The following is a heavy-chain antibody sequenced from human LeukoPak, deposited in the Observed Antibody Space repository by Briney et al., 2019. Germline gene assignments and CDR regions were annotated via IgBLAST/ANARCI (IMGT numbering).Heavy chain of an antibody. CDR2: IYYSGST. V-gene: IGHV4-59*08. CDR1: GGSISSYY. J-gene: IGHJ6*02. Sequence: SETLSLTCTVSGGSISSYYWSWIRQPPGKGLEWIGYIYYSGSTNYNPSLKSRVTISVDTSKNQFSLKLSSVTAADTAVYYCAGHLSVYYYGMDVWGQGTTVTVSS. CDR3: AGHLSVYYYGMDV.